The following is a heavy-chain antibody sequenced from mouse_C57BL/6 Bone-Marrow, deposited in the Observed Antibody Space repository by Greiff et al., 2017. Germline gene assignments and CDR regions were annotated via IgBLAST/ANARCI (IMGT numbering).Heavy chain of an antibody. Sequence: EVNLVESGGGLVQSWRSLRLSCATSGFTFSDFYMEWVRHAPGTGLEWIAASRNKANDYTTEYSASVKGRFIVSSDTSQSILYLQMNALRAEDTAIYYCARDFHGAMDYWGQGTSVTVSS. V-gene: IGHV7-1*01. CDR1: GFTFSDFY. CDR2: SRNKANDYTT. J-gene: IGHJ4*01. CDR3: ARDFHGAMDY. D-gene: IGHD1-2*01.